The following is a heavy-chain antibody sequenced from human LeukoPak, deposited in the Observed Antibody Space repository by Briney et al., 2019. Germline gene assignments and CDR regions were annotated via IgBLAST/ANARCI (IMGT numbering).Heavy chain of an antibody. CDR2: IYYSGST. CDR3: ARHLRAKGWEAFDI. J-gene: IGHJ3*02. D-gene: IGHD1-26*01. CDR1: GGSISSSSYY. V-gene: IGHV4-39*01. Sequence: PSETLSLTCTVSGGSISSSSYYWGWIRQPPGKGLEWIGSIYYSGSTYYNPSLKSRVTISVDTSKNLFSLKLSSVTAADTAVYYCARHLRAKGWEAFDIWGQGTMVTVSS.